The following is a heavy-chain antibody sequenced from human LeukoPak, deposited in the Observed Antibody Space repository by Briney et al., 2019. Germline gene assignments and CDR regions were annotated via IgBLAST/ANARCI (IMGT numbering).Heavy chain of an antibody. V-gene: IGHV4-59*01. J-gene: IGHJ3*02. CDR1: GGSISSYY. D-gene: IGHD3-22*01. Sequence: SETLSLTCTVSGGSISSYYWSWIRQPPGKGLEWIGYIYYSGSTNYNPSLRSRVTISVDTSKNQFSLKLSSVTAADTAVYYCARSYYDSSGYSSDAFDIWGQGTMVTVSS. CDR3: ARSYYDSSGYSSDAFDI. CDR2: IYYSGST.